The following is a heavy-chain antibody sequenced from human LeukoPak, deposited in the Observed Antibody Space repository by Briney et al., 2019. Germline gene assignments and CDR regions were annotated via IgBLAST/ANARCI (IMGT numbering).Heavy chain of an antibody. CDR3: AGAVIRYRSSTSCYLSY. Sequence: ASVKVSCKASGYTFTGYYMHWVRQAPGQGLEWMGWINPNSGGTNYAQKFQGRVTMTRDTSISTAYMELSRLRSDDTAVYYCAGAVIRYRSSTSCYLSYWGQGTLVTVSS. J-gene: IGHJ4*02. CDR2: INPNSGGT. V-gene: IGHV1-2*02. D-gene: IGHD2-2*01. CDR1: GYTFTGYY.